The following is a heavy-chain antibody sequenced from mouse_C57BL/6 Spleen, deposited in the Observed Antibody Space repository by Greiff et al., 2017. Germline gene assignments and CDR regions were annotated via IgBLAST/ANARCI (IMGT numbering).Heavy chain of an antibody. Sequence: DVMLVESGGDLVKPGGSLKLSCAASGFTFSSYGMSWVRQTPDKRLEWVATISSGGSYTYYPDSVKGRFTISRDNAKNTLYLQMSSLKSEDTAMYYCARHGGLGDYFDYWGQGTTLTVSA. D-gene: IGHD3-1*01. CDR3: ARHGGLGDYFDY. J-gene: IGHJ2*01. CDR2: ISSGGSYT. V-gene: IGHV5-6*02. CDR1: GFTFSSYG.